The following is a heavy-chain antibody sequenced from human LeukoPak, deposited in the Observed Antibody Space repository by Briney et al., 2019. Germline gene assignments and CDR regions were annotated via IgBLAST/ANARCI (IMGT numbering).Heavy chain of an antibody. CDR1: GLTFSTNW. D-gene: IGHD1-26*01. Sequence: GGSLRLSCEASGLTFSTNWMTWVRQAPGKGLEWVANINQDGSEKYYVDSVKGRFTISRDNAKNSLYLQMDSLRAEDTAMYYCARDASGSYYDYWGQGTLVTVSS. V-gene: IGHV3-7*01. J-gene: IGHJ4*02. CDR3: ARDASGSYYDY. CDR2: INQDGSEK.